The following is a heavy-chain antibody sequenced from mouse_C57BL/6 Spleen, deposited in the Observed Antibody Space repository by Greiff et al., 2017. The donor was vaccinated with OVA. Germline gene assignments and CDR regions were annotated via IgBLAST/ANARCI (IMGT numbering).Heavy chain of an antibody. J-gene: IGHJ3*01. CDR3: ARSYSCYYGSSPRD. D-gene: IGHD1-1*01. Sequence: VQLQQSVAELVRPGASVKLSCTASGYTIKNTYMHWVKQRPEQGLEWIGRIDPANGNTKYAPKFQGKATLTADTSSTTAYLQLSSLTSEDTAIYYGARSYSCYYGSSPRDWGQGTLVTVAA. CDR1: GYTIKNTY. V-gene: IGHV14-3*01. CDR2: IDPANGNT.